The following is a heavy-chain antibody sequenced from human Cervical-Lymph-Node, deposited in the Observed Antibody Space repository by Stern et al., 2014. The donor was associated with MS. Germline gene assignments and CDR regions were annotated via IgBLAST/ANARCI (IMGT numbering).Heavy chain of an antibody. CDR1: GDSISSYTHY. CDR2: VYYSGAT. V-gene: IGHV4-39*01. Sequence: QLQLQESGPGLVKPSETLSLTCAVSGDSISSYTHYWAWIRQPPGKGLEWIGSVYYSGATYYNPSLKSPVTISVDTSKNLSSLGLTSVTAADTAVYYCAKHACTGAACPFDLWGQGTLVTVSS. D-gene: IGHD2-8*02. J-gene: IGHJ4*02. CDR3: AKHACTGAACPFDL.